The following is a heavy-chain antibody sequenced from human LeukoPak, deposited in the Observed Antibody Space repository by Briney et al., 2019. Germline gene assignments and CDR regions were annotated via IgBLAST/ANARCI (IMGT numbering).Heavy chain of an antibody. CDR2: IYSDNT. CDR3: AAYRQVLLPFES. J-gene: IGHJ4*02. CDR1: GFTVSSNS. V-gene: IGHV3-53*01. Sequence: GGSLRLSCTVSGFTVSSNSMSWVRQAPGKGLEWVSFIYSDNTHYSDSVKGRFTISRDNSKNTLYLQMNSLIAEDTAIYYCAAYRQVLLPFESWGQGTLVTVSS. D-gene: IGHD5-18*01.